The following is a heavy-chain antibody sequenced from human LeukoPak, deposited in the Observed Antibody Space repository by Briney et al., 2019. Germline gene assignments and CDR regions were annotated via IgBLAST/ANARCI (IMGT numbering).Heavy chain of an antibody. D-gene: IGHD3-10*01. Sequence: ASVKVSCKASGYTFNSYDINWVRQATGQGLEWIGWMNPNSGNTGYAQKFKGRVTMTRNTSISTAYMKLSSLRSEDTAVYYCAREVQSGYYYMDVWGKGTTVTVSS. CDR1: GYTFNSYD. V-gene: IGHV1-8*01. J-gene: IGHJ6*03. CDR3: AREVQSGYYYMDV. CDR2: MNPNSGNT.